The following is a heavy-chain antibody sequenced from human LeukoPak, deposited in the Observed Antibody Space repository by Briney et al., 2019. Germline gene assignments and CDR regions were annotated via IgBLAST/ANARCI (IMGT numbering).Heavy chain of an antibody. Sequence: GGSLRLSCAASGFTFDEYGMSWVRQAPGKGLEWVSGINWNGGSTGYADSVKGRFTISRDNAKNSLYLQMNSLRVDDTALYYCARGGRGWAQGFDYWGQGTLVTVSS. V-gene: IGHV3-20*04. J-gene: IGHJ4*02. CDR2: INWNGGST. D-gene: IGHD1-26*01. CDR1: GFTFDEYG. CDR3: ARGGRGWAQGFDY.